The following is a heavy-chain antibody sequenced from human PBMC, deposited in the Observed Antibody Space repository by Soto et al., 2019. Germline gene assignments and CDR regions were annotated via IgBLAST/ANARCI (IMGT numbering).Heavy chain of an antibody. J-gene: IGHJ4*02. V-gene: IGHV1-69*13. D-gene: IGHD3-10*01. CDR3: AVWFGEFPDPRYDD. CDR2: IIPIFGTA. CDR1: GGTFSSYA. Sequence: GASVKVSCKASGGTFSSYAISWVRQAPGQGLEWMGGIIPIFGTANYAQKFQGRVTITADESTSTAYMELSSLRSEDTAVYYCAVWFGEFPDPRYDDWGQGTLVTVSS.